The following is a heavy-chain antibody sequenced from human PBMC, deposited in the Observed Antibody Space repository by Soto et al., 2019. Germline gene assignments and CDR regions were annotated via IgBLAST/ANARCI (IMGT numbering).Heavy chain of an antibody. CDR1: GGSISSYY. D-gene: IGHD6-13*01. J-gene: IGHJ6*02. CDR3: ALGNYGMDV. Sequence: PSETLSLTCTVSGGSISSYYWSWIRQPPGKGLEWIGSIYYSGSTYYNPSLKSRVTISVDTSKNQFSLKLSSVTAADTAVYYCALGNYGMDVWGQGTTVTVSS. V-gene: IGHV4-59*05. CDR2: IYYSGST.